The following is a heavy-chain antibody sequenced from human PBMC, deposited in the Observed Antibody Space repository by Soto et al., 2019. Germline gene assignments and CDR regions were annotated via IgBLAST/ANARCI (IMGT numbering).Heavy chain of an antibody. D-gene: IGHD2-15*01. Sequence: QVQLVQSGAEVKKPGSSVKVSCKASGGTFSSYAISWVRQAPGQGLEWMGGIIPIFGTANYAQKFQGRVTVPADESTSAAEGELSSLGSEATAVYYCARDRVWDIVVVVAATPYGMDVWGQGTTVTVSS. CDR3: ARDRVWDIVVVVAATPYGMDV. CDR1: GGTFSSYA. J-gene: IGHJ6*02. CDR2: IIPIFGTA. V-gene: IGHV1-69*12.